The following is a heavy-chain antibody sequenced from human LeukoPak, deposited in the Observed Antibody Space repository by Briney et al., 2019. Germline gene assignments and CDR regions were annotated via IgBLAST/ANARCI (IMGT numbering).Heavy chain of an antibody. Sequence: PSGTLSLTCAVSGGSISSSNWWSWVRQPPGKGLEWIGEIYHSGSTNYNPSLKSRVTISVDTSKNQFSLKLSSVTAADTAVYYCARDRVTMVRGAGGFDPWGQGTLVTVSS. CDR3: ARDRVTMVRGAGGFDP. J-gene: IGHJ5*02. V-gene: IGHV4-4*02. D-gene: IGHD3-10*01. CDR2: IYHSGST. CDR1: GGSISSSNW.